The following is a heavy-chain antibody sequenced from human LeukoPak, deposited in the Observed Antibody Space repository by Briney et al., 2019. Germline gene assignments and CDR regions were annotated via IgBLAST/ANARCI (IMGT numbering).Heavy chain of an antibody. J-gene: IGHJ5*02. CDR2: INPSGGST. D-gene: IGHD2-2*01. CDR1: GYTFTSYY. V-gene: IGHV1-46*01. CDR3: ARGGVPAAIEKNWFDP. Sequence: ASVTVSCKASGYTFTSYYMHWVRQAPGQGLEWMGIINPSGGSTSYAQKFQGRVTMTRDTSTSTVYMELSSLSSEDTAVYYCARGGVPAAIEKNWFDPWGQGTLVTVSS.